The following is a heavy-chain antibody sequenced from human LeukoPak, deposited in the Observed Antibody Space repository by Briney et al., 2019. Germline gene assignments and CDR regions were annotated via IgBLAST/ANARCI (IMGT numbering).Heavy chain of an antibody. CDR1: GFTFSSYA. CDR3: ARETQQRQLSNPFEI. D-gene: IGHD6-13*01. CDR2: MRQDGSDQ. V-gene: IGHV3-30*04. Sequence: GGSLRLSCAASGFTFSSYAMHWVRQAPGKGLEWVGGMRQDGSDQYYADSVKGQFTISRDNSKNTLYLQMNSLRADDTALYYCARETQQRQLSNPFEIWGQGTMVTVSS. J-gene: IGHJ3*02.